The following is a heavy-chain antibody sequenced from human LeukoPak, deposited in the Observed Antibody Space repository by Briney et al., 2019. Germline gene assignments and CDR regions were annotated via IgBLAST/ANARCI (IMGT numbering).Heavy chain of an antibody. V-gene: IGHV4-59*01. CDR3: ARAQQAPPYIVVVPAAIPLDFDY. CDR2: IYYSGST. CDR1: GGSFSGCY. Sequence: SETLSLTCAVYGGSFSGCYWSWIRQPPGKGLEWIGYIYYSGSTNYNPSLKSRVTISVDTSKNQFSLKLSSVTAADTAVYYCARAQQAPPYIVVVPAAIPLDFDYWGQGTLVTVSS. D-gene: IGHD2-2*01. J-gene: IGHJ4*02.